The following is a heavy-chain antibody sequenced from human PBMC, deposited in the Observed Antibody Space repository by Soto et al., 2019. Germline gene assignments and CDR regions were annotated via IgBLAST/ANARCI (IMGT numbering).Heavy chain of an antibody. J-gene: IGHJ1*01. CDR2: INWNSGSI. CDR1: GFTFDDYA. CDR3: VKDESINWYSGHFRH. D-gene: IGHD6-13*01. V-gene: IGHV3-9*01. Sequence: DVQLVESGGGLVPPGRSLRLSCAASGFTFDDYAMHWVRQVPGKGLEWVSGINWNSGSIGYGDSVKGRFAISRDNDKNSLHLQMNSLSAEDTAFYYCVKDESINWYSGHFRHWGQGTLVTVSS.